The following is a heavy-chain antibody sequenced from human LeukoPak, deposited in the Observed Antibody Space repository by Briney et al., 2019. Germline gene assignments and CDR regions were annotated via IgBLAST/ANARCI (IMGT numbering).Heavy chain of an antibody. CDR3: ARDRRYFDY. CDR1: GGSISSYY. V-gene: IGHV4-59*06. CDR2: IYYSGST. J-gene: IGHJ4*02. Sequence: SETLSLTCTASGGSISSYYWSWIRQPPGKGLEWIGYIYYSGSTYYNPSLKSRVTISVDTSKNQFSLKLSSVTAADTAVYYCARDRRYFDYWGQGTLVTVSS. D-gene: IGHD5-24*01.